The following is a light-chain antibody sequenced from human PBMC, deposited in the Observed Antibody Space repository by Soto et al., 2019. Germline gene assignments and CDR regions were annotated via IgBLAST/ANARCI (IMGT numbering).Light chain of an antibody. CDR3: QHYNSYSEA. Sequence: EIVMTQSPATLSVSPGERATLSCRASQSFSSNLAWYQQKPGQAPRLLIYGASTRATGIPARFSGSGSGTEFTLTISSLQSEDFATYYCQHYNSYSEAFGQGTKVELK. CDR1: QSFSSN. CDR2: GAS. J-gene: IGKJ1*01. V-gene: IGKV3-15*01.